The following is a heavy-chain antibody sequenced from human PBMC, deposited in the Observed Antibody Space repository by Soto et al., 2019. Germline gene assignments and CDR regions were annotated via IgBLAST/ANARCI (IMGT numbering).Heavy chain of an antibody. J-gene: IGHJ6*02. CDR3: ARDDIPGRAVAIYGMDV. D-gene: IGHD6-19*01. Sequence: GGSLRLSCAASRFTFSNYGMHWVRQAPGKGLEWVAVIWYDGSNKYYADSVKGRFTISRDNSKNTLYLQMNSLRAEDTAVYYCARDDIPGRAVAIYGMDVWGQGTTVTVSS. CDR2: IWYDGSNK. CDR1: RFTFSNYG. V-gene: IGHV3-33*01.